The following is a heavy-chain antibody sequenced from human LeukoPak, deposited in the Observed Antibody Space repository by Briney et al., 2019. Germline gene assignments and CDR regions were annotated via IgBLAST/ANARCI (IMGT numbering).Heavy chain of an antibody. J-gene: IGHJ4*02. CDR1: GFTFSSYA. D-gene: IGHD3-10*01. Sequence: GVSLRLSCAASGFTFSSYAMDWVRQAPGKGLEWVAVISYDGSNKYYADSVKGRFTISRDNSKNTLYLQMNSLRAEDTAVYYCARAYHYGSGSYPEPFDYWGQGTLVTVSS. CDR2: ISYDGSNK. CDR3: ARAYHYGSGSYPEPFDY. V-gene: IGHV3-30-3*01.